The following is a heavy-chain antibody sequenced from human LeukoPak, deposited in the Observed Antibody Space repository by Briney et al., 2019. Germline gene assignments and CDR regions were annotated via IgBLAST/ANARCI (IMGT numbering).Heavy chain of an antibody. J-gene: IGHJ4*02. D-gene: IGHD5-24*01. CDR2: IIHDGSVK. Sequence: PGGSLRLSCVVSGFTLSRHWVSWVRQAPGKGLEWVANIIHDGSVKKYADSVKGRFTISRDNTKNSQFLQMSSLRAEDTAVYFCARIRGDGSTFDYWGQGTLVTVSS. V-gene: IGHV3-7*02. CDR1: GFTLSRHW. CDR3: ARIRGDGSTFDY.